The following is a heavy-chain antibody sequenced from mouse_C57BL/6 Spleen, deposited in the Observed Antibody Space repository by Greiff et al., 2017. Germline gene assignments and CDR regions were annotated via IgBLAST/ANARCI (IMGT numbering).Heavy chain of an antibody. D-gene: IGHD2-4*01. Sequence: QVQLQQSGAELARPGASVKMSCKASGYTFTSYTMHWVKQRPGQGLEWIGYINPSSGYTKYNQKFKDKATLTAYKSSSTAYMQLSSLTSEDSAVYYCARGDYDGAWFAYWGQGTLVTVSA. CDR2: INPSSGYT. J-gene: IGHJ3*01. CDR1: GYTFTSYT. V-gene: IGHV1-4*01. CDR3: ARGDYDGAWFAY.